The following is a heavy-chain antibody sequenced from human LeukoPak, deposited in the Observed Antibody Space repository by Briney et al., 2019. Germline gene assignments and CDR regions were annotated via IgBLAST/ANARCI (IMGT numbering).Heavy chain of an antibody. Sequence: SVKVSCKASGGTFSSYAISWVRQAPGQGLEWMGRIIPIFGTANYAQKFQGRVTITTDESTSTAYMELSSLRSEDTAVYYCATEPPKGQWLAFDYWGQGTLVTVSS. V-gene: IGHV1-69*05. CDR3: ATEPPKGQWLAFDY. CDR1: GGTFSSYA. D-gene: IGHD6-19*01. J-gene: IGHJ4*02. CDR2: IIPIFGTA.